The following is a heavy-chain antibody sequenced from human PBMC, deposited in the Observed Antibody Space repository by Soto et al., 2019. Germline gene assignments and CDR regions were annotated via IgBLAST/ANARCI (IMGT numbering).Heavy chain of an antibody. CDR3: ASSSLNIAAPFDY. J-gene: IGHJ4*02. D-gene: IGHD6-6*01. CDR2: IYYSGST. CDR1: GCSMSSYY. Sequence: SETLSLPCTVSGCSMSSYYWSWIRQPPGKGLEWIGYIYYSGSTNYNPSLKSRVTISVDTSKNQFSLKLSSVTAADTAVYYCASSSLNIAAPFDYWGQGTLVTVSS. V-gene: IGHV4-59*01.